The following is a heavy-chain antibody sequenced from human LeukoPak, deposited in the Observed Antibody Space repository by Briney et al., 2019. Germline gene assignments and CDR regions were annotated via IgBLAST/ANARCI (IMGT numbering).Heavy chain of an antibody. Sequence: GGSLRLSCAASGFTFSSYAMDWVRQAPGEGLEWVSAISGDGGSTYYIDSVKGRFTISRDNSKNTVYQEMSSLRAEDTAVYYCAKRSRRLTIVRGVPREDVWGQGTTVTVSS. CDR1: GFTFSSYA. D-gene: IGHD3-10*01. V-gene: IGHV3-23*01. CDR2: ISGDGGST. J-gene: IGHJ6*02. CDR3: AKRSRRLTIVRGVPREDV.